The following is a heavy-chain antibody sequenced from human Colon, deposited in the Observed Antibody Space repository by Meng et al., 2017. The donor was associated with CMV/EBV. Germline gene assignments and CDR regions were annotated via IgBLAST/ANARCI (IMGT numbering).Heavy chain of an antibody. J-gene: IGHJ4*01. CDR3: ARVEYDSRSTY. Sequence: ASVKVSCKASGYTFNNYGISWVRQAPGQGFESLGWISAYNGHTDYAQKFQDRLTMSTDRSTTTAYMELRSLRSDDTAVYFCARVEYDSRSTYWGHGTLVTVSS. CDR1: GYTFNNYG. CDR2: ISAYNGHT. D-gene: IGHD3-22*01. V-gene: IGHV1-18*01.